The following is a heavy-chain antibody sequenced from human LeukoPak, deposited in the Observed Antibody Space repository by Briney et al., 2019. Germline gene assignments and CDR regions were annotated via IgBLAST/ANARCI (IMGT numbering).Heavy chain of an antibody. D-gene: IGHD6-19*01. J-gene: IGHJ4*02. CDR1: GFTFSSYE. CDR3: AKGAGWYYYFDY. CDR2: ISGSGGSS. V-gene: IGHV3-23*01. Sequence: GGSLRLSCAASGFTFSSYEMSWVRQAPGKGLEWVSGISGSGGSSHYADSVKGRFTISRDNSKNTLYLQMNSLRAEDTALYYCAKGAGWYYYFDYWGQGTLVTVSS.